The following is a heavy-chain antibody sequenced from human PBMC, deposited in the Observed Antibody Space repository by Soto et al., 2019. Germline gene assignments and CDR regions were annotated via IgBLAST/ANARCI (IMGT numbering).Heavy chain of an antibody. CDR3: ARSYDILTGYYYGMDV. Sequence: GASVKVSCKASGYTFTGYYMHWVRQAPGQGLEWMGWINPNSGGTNYAQKFQGWVTMTRDTSISTAYMELSRLRSDDTAVYYCARSYDILTGYYYGMDVWGQGTTVTVSS. D-gene: IGHD3-9*01. V-gene: IGHV1-2*04. CDR2: INPNSGGT. CDR1: GYTFTGYY. J-gene: IGHJ6*02.